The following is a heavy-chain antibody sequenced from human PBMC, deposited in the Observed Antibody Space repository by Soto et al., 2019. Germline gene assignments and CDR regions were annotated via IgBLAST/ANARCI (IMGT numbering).Heavy chain of an antibody. V-gene: IGHV1-18*04. Sequence: QVQLLQSGTEVKKPGASVKVSCKASGYTFSSYGISWVRQAPGQGLGWMGWISAYNGNRNYAQKFQGRVTMTTETSTSTAYRELRSLRADDTAVYYCARDYVAVAGPFDYWGRGTLVTVSS. J-gene: IGHJ4*02. D-gene: IGHD6-19*01. CDR1: GYTFSSYG. CDR2: ISAYNGNR. CDR3: ARDYVAVAGPFDY.